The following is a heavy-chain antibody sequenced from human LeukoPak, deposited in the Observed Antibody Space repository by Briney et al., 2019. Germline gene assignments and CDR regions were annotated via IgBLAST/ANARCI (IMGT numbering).Heavy chain of an antibody. CDR2: FDPEDGET. V-gene: IGHV1-24*01. CDR3: ASSKSNWNPNVFDY. D-gene: IGHD1-1*01. Sequence: ASVKVSCKVSGYTLTELSMHWVRQAPGKGLEWMGGFDPEDGETIYAQKFQGRVTMTEDTSTDTAYMELSSLRSEDTAVYYCASSKSNWNPNVFDYWGQGTLVTVSS. CDR1: GYTLTELS. J-gene: IGHJ4*02.